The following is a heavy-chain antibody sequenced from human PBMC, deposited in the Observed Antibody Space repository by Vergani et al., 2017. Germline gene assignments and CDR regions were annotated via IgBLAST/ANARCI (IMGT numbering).Heavy chain of an antibody. V-gene: IGHV4-39*01. CDR2: IYYSGST. J-gene: IGHJ4*02. CDR3: ARRNYCSGGSCYDY. D-gene: IGHD2-15*01. Sequence: QVQLQQWGAGLLKPSETLSLTCTVSGGSISSSSYYWGWIRQPPGKGLEWIGSIYYSGSTYYNPSLKSRVTISVDTSKNQFSLKLSSVTAADTAVYYCARRNYCSGGSCYDYWGQGTLVTVSP. CDR1: GGSISSSSYY.